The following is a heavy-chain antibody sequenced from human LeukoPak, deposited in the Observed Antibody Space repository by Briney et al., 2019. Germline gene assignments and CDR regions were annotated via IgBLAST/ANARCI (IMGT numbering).Heavy chain of an antibody. CDR1: GYTFTSYG. J-gene: IGHJ6*03. CDR3: ARDRRVDYYYYYMDV. CDR2: ISAYNGNT. Sequence: GASVKVSCKASGYTFTSYGISWVRQAPGQGLEWMGWISAYNGNTNYAQKLQGRVTMTTDTSTSTAYMELRSLRSDDTAVYYCARDRRVDYYYYYMDVWGKGTTVTVSS. D-gene: IGHD2-15*01. V-gene: IGHV1-18*01.